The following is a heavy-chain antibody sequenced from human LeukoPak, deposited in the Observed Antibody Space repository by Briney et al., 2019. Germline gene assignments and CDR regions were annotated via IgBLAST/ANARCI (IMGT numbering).Heavy chain of an antibody. V-gene: IGHV3-53*01. D-gene: IGHD2-2*01. Sequence: QPGGSLRLSCAASGFTVRSNSMSWVRQAPGKGLEWVSVIYSGGGTYYADSVNGGFTISRDSSKNTLYLQMNSLRAEDTAVYYCASAREYCISTNCYEYFQHWGQGTLVTVSS. CDR1: GFTVRSNS. J-gene: IGHJ1*01. CDR2: IYSGGGT. CDR3: ASAREYCISTNCYEYFQH.